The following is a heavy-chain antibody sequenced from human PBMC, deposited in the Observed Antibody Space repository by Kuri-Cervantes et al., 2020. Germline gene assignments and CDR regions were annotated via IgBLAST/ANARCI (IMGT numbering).Heavy chain of an antibody. CDR2: IYHSGST. Sequence: SETLSLTCAVSGYSISSGYYWGWIRQPPGKGLEWIGSIYHSGSTYYNSSLKRRVTISEGTSRNQFSLKLGSVTAADTAVYYCARYYDSSGCFDYWGQGTLVTVSS. J-gene: IGHJ4*02. CDR1: GYSISSGYY. V-gene: IGHV4-38-2*01. D-gene: IGHD3-22*01. CDR3: ARYYDSSGCFDY.